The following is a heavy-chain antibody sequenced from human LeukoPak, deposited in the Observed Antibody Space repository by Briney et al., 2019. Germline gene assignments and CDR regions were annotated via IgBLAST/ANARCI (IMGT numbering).Heavy chain of an antibody. CDR3: AKVNSLAAAGPLDY. D-gene: IGHD6-13*01. Sequence: GGSLRLSCAASGFTFDDYAMHWVRQAPGKGLEWVSLISWDGGSTYYADSMKGRFTISRDNSKNSLYLQMNSLRAEDTALYYCAKVNSLAAAGPLDYWGQGTLVTVSS. V-gene: IGHV3-43D*03. CDR2: ISWDGGST. J-gene: IGHJ4*02. CDR1: GFTFDDYA.